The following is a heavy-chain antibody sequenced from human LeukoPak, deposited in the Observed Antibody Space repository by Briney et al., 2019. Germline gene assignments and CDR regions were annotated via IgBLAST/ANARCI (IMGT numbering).Heavy chain of an antibody. CDR2: IYYSGST. V-gene: IGHV4-39*07. J-gene: IGHJ5*02. Sequence: PSETLSLTCTVSGGSISSSSYYWGWIRQPPGKGLEWIGSIYYSGSTYYNPSLKSRVTISVDTSKNQFSLKLSSVTAADTAVYYCARGVWRGVMVEQNWFDPWGQGTLVTVSS. CDR3: ARGVWRGVMVEQNWFDP. CDR1: GGSISSSSYY. D-gene: IGHD3-16*01.